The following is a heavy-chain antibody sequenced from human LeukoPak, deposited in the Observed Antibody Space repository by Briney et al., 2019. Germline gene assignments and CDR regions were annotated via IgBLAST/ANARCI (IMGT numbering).Heavy chain of an antibody. V-gene: IGHV4-39*01. CDR3: ARPRVISTRADAFDI. D-gene: IGHD2-21*01. Sequence: SETLSLTCTVSGGSISSSSYYWGWIRQPPGKGLEWIGSIYYSGSTYYNPSLKSRVTISVDTSKNQFSLKLSSVTAADTAVYYCARPRVISTRADAFDIWGQGTMVTVSS. J-gene: IGHJ3*02. CDR2: IYYSGST. CDR1: GGSISSSSYY.